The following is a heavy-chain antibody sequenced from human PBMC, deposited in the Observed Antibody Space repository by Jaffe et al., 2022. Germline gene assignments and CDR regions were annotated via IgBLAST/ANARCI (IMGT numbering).Heavy chain of an antibody. CDR2: IYRGGDT. CDR3: ARNNYEMEGY. Sequence: EVQVVESGGDLVQPGESLRLSCAASGFSVSDSYMSWVRQIPGKGLQWVSVIYRGGDTYYADSVKGRFTISRDDSKNILYLQMNNLRPEDTAVYYCARNNYEMEGYWGQGTLVAVSS. V-gene: IGHV3-66*02. CDR1: GFSVSDSY. D-gene: IGHD3-3*01. J-gene: IGHJ4*02.